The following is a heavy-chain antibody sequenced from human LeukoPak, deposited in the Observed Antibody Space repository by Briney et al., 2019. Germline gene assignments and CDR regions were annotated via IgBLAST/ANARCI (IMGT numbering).Heavy chain of an antibody. V-gene: IGHV4-38-2*02. J-gene: IGHJ3*02. CDR2: IFHSGNS. CDR1: GYSMSSGYY. Sequence: SETLSLTCTVSGYSMSSGYYWGWIRQPPGKGLQWIGSIFHSGNSYYNPSLKSRDTISVDTSKNQFSLQLSSVTAADTAVYYCARHLSYYYVKGGAFDIWGQGTMVTVSS. D-gene: IGHD3-10*02. CDR3: ARHLSYYYVKGGAFDI.